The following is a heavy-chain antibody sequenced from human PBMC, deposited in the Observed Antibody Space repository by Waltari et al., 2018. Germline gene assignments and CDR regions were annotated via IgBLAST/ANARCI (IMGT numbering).Heavy chain of an antibody. CDR1: GGSISSSRYY. Sequence: QLQLQESGPGLVKPSETLSLTCTVSGGSISSSRYYWGWIRQPPGKGLEWIGSIYYSGSTYYNPSLKSRVTISVDTSKNQFSLKLSSVTAADTAVYYCASSSGYYFLNAFDIWGQGTMVTVSS. D-gene: IGHD3-22*01. CDR2: IYYSGST. CDR3: ASSSGYYFLNAFDI. J-gene: IGHJ3*02. V-gene: IGHV4-39*01.